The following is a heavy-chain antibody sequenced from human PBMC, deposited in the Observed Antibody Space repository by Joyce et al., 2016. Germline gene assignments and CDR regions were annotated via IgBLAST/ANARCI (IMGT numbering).Heavy chain of an antibody. J-gene: IGHJ4*02. Sequence: VQLQQWGAGLLKPSETLSLTCAVSGVSFSVGYWIWIRQSPGKGLEWIGEVNHSGGTHSNPPLKSRVTISADTSKIQFSLRLSSVTVADTAIYYCAGVNYNYVWGSHRQYYFDYWGQGTLVTVSS. V-gene: IGHV4-34*02. D-gene: IGHD3-16*02. CDR1: GVSFSVGY. CDR3: AGVNYNYVWGSHRQYYFDY. CDR2: VNHSGGT.